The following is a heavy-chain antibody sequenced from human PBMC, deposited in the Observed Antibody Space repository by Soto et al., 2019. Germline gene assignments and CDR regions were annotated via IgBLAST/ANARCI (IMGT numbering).Heavy chain of an antibody. CDR2: ISSGRRTI. V-gene: IGHV3-48*02. CDR1: QFTFSTFD. Sequence: GGSLRLSCGASQFTFSTFDMNWVRQAPGKGLEWISYISSGRRTISYADSVKGRFTISRDNAKNSLYLQMNSLRDEDTAVYYCATLRYYGMDVWGQGTTVTVSS. J-gene: IGHJ6*02. D-gene: IGHD2-15*01. CDR3: ATLRYYGMDV.